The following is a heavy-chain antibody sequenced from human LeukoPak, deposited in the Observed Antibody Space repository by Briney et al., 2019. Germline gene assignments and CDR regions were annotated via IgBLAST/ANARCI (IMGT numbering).Heavy chain of an antibody. CDR3: ARDRGDSYGALDY. D-gene: IGHD5-18*01. CDR1: EGTFSSDA. J-gene: IGHJ4*02. Sequence: ASVKVSCKASEGTFSSDALSWVRQAPGQGLEWMGGIISIFGTANYAQKFQGRVTITADESTSTAYMELSSLRSEDTAVYYCARDRGDSYGALDYWGQGTLVTVSS. CDR2: IISIFGTA. V-gene: IGHV1-69*01.